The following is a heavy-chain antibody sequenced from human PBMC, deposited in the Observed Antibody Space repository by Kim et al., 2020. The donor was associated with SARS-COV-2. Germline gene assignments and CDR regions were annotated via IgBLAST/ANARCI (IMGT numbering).Heavy chain of an antibody. J-gene: IGHJ4*02. D-gene: IGHD1-26*01. CDR2: INTNTGNP. Sequence: ASVKVSCKASGYTFTSYAMNWVRQAPGQGLEWMGWINTNTGNPTYAQGFTGRFVFSLEASVTTAYLQNSSLKAEDTAVYYYARGVGAHYFDNWGRGTLVTVSS. V-gene: IGHV7-4-1*02. CDR1: GYTFTSYA. CDR3: ARGVGAHYFDN.